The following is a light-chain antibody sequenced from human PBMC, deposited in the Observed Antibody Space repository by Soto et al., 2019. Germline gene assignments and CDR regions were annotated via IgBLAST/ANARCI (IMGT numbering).Light chain of an antibody. V-gene: IGKV3-15*01. CDR3: QQYDNWSWT. CDR1: QSISNT. Sequence: EIQLTHSPSTLSLSVWERDTLSSRASQSISNTLAWYQQKPGQAPRLLIHGASTRAPGFPARFSGSGSGTDFTLTISSLQSEDFAVYYCQQYDNWSWTFGQGTKVDIK. J-gene: IGKJ1*01. CDR2: GAS.